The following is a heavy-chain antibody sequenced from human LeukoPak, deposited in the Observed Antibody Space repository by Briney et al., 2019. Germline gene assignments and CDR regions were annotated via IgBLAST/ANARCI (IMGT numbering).Heavy chain of an antibody. D-gene: IGHD3-10*01. CDR2: LFTGGGRT. Sequence: GGSLRLSCAASGFTFNNYLMSWVRQAPGKGLECVSVLFTGGGRTLYADSVKGRFTISGDTSRTTLYLQMNGLRAEDTAVYYCAKECDYSPGHKFDLWGQGTLVTVSS. V-gene: IGHV3-23*01. J-gene: IGHJ4*02. CDR1: GFTFNNYL. CDR3: AKECDYSPGHKFDL.